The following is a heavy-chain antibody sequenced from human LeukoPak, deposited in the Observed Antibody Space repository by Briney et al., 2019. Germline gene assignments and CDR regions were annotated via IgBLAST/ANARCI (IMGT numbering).Heavy chain of an antibody. V-gene: IGHV3-11*01. CDR1: GFTFSDYY. Sequence: GGSLRLSCAASGFTFSDYYMSWIRQAPGKGLEWVSYISSSGSTKYYADSVKGRFTISRDNAKNSVYLHMKSLKAEDATVYYGARDLEGRLLWGGFGYWGQGTLGTVSS. D-gene: IGHD3-16*01. CDR3: ARDLEGRLLWGGFGY. CDR2: ISSSGSTK. J-gene: IGHJ4*02.